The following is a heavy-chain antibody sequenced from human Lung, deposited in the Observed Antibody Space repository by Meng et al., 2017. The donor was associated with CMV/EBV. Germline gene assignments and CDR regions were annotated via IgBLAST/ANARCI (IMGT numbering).Heavy chain of an antibody. V-gene: IGHV3-23*01. CDR2: STGSGGDT. Sequence: FNKCGMRWVREEGGEGLEWVSASTGSGGDTYYEGSVKGRFTFSRDNSKKTLCLQMNGLRAEDTGLYYCVKEGRLGGNYDSRSYYDYWGQGTLVTVSS. D-gene: IGHD3-22*01. J-gene: IGHJ4*02. CDR1: FNKCG. CDR3: VKEGRLGGNYDSRSYYDY.